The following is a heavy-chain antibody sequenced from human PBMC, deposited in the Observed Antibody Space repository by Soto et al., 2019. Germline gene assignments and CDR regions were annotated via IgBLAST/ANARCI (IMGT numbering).Heavy chain of an antibody. CDR2: IYYSGST. D-gene: IGHD3-10*01. Sequence: SETLSLTCTVSGGSISSSSYYWGWIRQPPGKGLEWIGSIYYSGSTYYNPSLKSRVTISVDTSKNQFSLNLTSVTAADTAVYYCARHDLTMVRGVMGWFDPWGQGTLVTVSS. CDR3: ARHDLTMVRGVMGWFDP. CDR1: GGSISSSSYY. V-gene: IGHV4-39*01. J-gene: IGHJ5*02.